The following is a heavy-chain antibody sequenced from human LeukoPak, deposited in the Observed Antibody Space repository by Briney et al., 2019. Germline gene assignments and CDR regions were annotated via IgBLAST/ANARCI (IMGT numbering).Heavy chain of an antibody. CDR3: ARVPDSPYYYMDV. J-gene: IGHJ6*03. CDR1: GFTFSNYG. D-gene: IGHD2-21*01. V-gene: IGHV3-30*02. Sequence: GGSLRLSCAASGFTFSNYGMHWVRQAPGKGLEWVAFIRYDGSNKYYADSVKGRFTISRDNSKNTLYLQMNSLRAEDTAVYYCARVPDSPYYYMDVWGKGTTVTVSS. CDR2: IRYDGSNK.